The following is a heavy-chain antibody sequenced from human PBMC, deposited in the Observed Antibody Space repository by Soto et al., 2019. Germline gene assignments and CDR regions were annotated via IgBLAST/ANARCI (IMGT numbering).Heavy chain of an antibody. CDR3: ARLWADSNWNVEYYSMDV. CDR1: GFTFSDHY. V-gene: IGHV3-72*01. Sequence: ESGGGLVQPGGSLRLSCAASGFTFSDHYMDWVRQAPGKGLEWVGRTRNKANSYTTEYAASVKGRFTISRDDSTNSLYLQMTSLKTEDTAVYYCARLWADSNWNVEYYSMDVWGKGTTVTVSS. J-gene: IGHJ6*03. CDR2: TRNKANSYTT. D-gene: IGHD1-1*01.